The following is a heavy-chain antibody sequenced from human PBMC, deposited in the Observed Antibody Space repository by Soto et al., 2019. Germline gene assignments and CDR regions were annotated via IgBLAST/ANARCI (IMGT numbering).Heavy chain of an antibody. Sequence: GGSLRLSCAASGFTFSDYYMSWIRQAPGKGLEWVAYISSSGSTIYYTDSVKGRFTMSRDNAKNSLYLQMNSLRAEDTAMYYCARAWSPGVDYWGQGXLVTVYS. CDR1: GFTFSDYY. CDR2: ISSSGSTI. CDR3: ARAWSPGVDY. J-gene: IGHJ4*02. V-gene: IGHV3-11*01. D-gene: IGHD3-3*01.